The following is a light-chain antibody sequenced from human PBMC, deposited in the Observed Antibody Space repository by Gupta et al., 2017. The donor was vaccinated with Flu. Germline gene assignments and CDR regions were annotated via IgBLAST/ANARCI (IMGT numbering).Light chain of an antibody. Sequence: ISCRSSQSLLHSNGYNYLDWYLQKPGQSPQLLIYLVFNRASGVPDRFSGSGSGTNFTLKISRVEAEDVGVYYCMQALQTPYTFGQGTKLDIK. CDR3: MQALQTPYT. J-gene: IGKJ2*01. CDR2: LVF. CDR1: QSLLHSNGYNY. V-gene: IGKV2-28*01.